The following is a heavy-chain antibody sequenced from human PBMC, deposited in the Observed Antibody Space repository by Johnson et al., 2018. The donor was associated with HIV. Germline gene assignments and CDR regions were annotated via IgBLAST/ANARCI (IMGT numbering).Heavy chain of an antibody. Sequence: QVQLVESGGGLVKPGGSLALSCAASGFTFSSYAIHWVRQAPGKGLQWVAIISYDGSNNYYADSVKGRFTISRDNSKNTMYLQMNSLRAEDTAVYYCARNQGRRNYYDAFDIWGQGTMVTVSS. CDR1: GFTFSSYA. CDR3: ARNQGRRNYYDAFDI. V-gene: IGHV3-30*04. J-gene: IGHJ3*02. CDR2: ISYDGSNN. D-gene: IGHD1-7*01.